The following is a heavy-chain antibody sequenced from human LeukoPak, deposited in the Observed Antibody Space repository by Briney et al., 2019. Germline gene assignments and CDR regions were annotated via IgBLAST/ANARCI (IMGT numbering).Heavy chain of an antibody. Sequence: GESLKISCKGSGYSFTSYWIGWVRQMPGKGLEWMGIIYPGDSDTRYSPSFQGQVTISADKSISTAYLQWSSLKASDTAMYYCARVDTAMVTTLGYFDYWGQGTPVTVSS. D-gene: IGHD5-18*01. J-gene: IGHJ4*02. CDR3: ARVDTAMVTTLGYFDY. CDR2: IYPGDSDT. V-gene: IGHV5-51*01. CDR1: GYSFTSYW.